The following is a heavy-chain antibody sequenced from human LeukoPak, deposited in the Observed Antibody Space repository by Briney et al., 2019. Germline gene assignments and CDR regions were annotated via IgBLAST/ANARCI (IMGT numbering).Heavy chain of an antibody. CDR1: GFSFSSYW. CDR2: IRQDESER. CDR3: ARSDMYCNGGRCYPYYYMDV. D-gene: IGHD2-15*01. Sequence: GGSLRLSCEGSGFSFSSYWMTWVRQSPGKGPEWVANIRQDESERYTVDSVKGRFSISRDNSKNTLYLQMNSLRADDTAVYYCARSDMYCNGGRCYPYYYMDVWGKGTTVTVSS. V-gene: IGHV3-7*03. J-gene: IGHJ6*03.